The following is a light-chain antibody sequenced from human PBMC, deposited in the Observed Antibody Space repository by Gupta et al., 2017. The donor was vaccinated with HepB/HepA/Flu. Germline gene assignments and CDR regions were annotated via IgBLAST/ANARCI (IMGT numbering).Light chain of an antibody. CDR3: RSYTSSSSFV. CDR1: SSDVGGYNY. Sequence: QSALTQPASVSGSPGQSITISCTGTSSDVGGYNYVSWYQQHPGKAPKLMSYDVSNRPSGVSKRCEGSNSGTTAYLNXSXLQAEDXAYYYCRSYTSSSSFVFGGGTKLTVL. CDR2: DVS. V-gene: IGLV2-14*01. J-gene: IGLJ3*02.